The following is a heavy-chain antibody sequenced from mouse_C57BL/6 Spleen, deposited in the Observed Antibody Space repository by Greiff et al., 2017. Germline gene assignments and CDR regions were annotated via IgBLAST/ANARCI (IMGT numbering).Heavy chain of an antibody. J-gene: IGHJ4*01. D-gene: IGHD4-1*01. CDR1: GYTFTSYW. V-gene: IGHV1-61*01. CDR2: IYPSDSET. CDR3: ARPPSWDWDARDY. Sequence: QVQLQQPGAELVRPGSSVKLSCKASGYTFTSYWMDWVKQRPGQGLEWIGNIYPSDSETHYNQKFKDKATLTVDKSSSTAYMQLSSLTSEDSAVDYCARPPSWDWDARDYWGQGTSVTVSS.